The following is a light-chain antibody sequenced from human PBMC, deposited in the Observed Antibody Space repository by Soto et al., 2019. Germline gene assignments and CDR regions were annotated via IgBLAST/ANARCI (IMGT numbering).Light chain of an antibody. CDR1: SSDVGAYNY. Sequence: QSALTQPASVSGSPGQSITISCTGTSSDVGAYNYVSWYQQYPGKAPKLMIFEVSKRPSGVSNRFSGSKSGDTASLTISGLQAEDEADYYCSSYRSSSTFVFGTGTQLTVL. J-gene: IGLJ1*01. CDR3: SSYRSSSTFV. CDR2: EVS. V-gene: IGLV2-14*01.